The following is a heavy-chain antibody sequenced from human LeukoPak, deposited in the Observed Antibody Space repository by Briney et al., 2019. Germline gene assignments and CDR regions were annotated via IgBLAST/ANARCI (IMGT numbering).Heavy chain of an antibody. CDR1: GFTFDDYA. CDR2: ISWNSGSI. D-gene: IGHD6-13*01. CDR3: ARDPGYSSSHPRFDL. J-gene: IGHJ5*02. V-gene: IGHV3-9*01. Sequence: PGRSLRLSWAASGFTFDDYAMHWVRQAPGKGLEWVSGISWNSGSIGYADSVKGRFTISRDNAKNSLYLQMNSLRAEGTAVYYCARDPGYSSSHPRFDLWGQGTLVTVSS.